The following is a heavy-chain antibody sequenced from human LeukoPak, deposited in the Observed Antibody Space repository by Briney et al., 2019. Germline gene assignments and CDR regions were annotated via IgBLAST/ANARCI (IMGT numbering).Heavy chain of an antibody. D-gene: IGHD6-13*01. Sequence: GGSLRLSCAASGFTFSSYAMHWVRQAPGKGLEWVANIKQDGSEKYYVDSVKGRFTISRDNAKNSLYLQMNSLRAEDTAVYYCARALVYWGQGTLDTVSS. V-gene: IGHV3-7*03. CDR3: ARALVY. CDR1: GFTFSSYA. CDR2: IKQDGSEK. J-gene: IGHJ4*02.